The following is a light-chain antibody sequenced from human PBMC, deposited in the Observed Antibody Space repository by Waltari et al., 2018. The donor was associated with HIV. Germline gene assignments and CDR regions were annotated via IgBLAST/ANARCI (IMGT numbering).Light chain of an antibody. CDR2: WAS. CDR1: QSVLYSSNNKNY. J-gene: IGKJ4*01. Sequence: DIVMTQSPDSLAVSLGERATINCKSSQSVLYSSNNKNYLAWYQQKPGQPPKLLIYWASTRESGVPDRFSGSGSGTDFTLTITSLQAEDVAVYHCQQYYSNPLTFGGGTKVEIK. CDR3: QQYYSNPLT. V-gene: IGKV4-1*01.